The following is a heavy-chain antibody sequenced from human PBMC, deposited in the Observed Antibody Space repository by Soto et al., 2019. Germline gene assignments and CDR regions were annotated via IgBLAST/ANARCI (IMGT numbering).Heavy chain of an antibody. CDR2: IYESGYT. CDR3: VRALRHTAMVYPWFDP. D-gene: IGHD5-18*01. J-gene: IGHJ5*02. CDR1: GASVSSGAYY. Sequence: PSETLSLTCTVSGASVSSGAYYWGWVRQRPGMGLDWIGYIYESGYTYYHTSLKSRLTISLDRSNNQFSLGLTSVTAADTAVYYCVRALRHTAMVYPWFDPWGPGTLVTVSS. V-gene: IGHV4-31*03.